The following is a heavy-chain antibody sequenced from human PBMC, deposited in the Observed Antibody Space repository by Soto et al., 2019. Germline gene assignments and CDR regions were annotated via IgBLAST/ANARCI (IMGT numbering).Heavy chain of an antibody. CDR3: AREGSSWYIFERYFDY. D-gene: IGHD6-13*01. CDR2: INPNSGGT. J-gene: IGHJ4*02. CDR1: GYTFTGYY. V-gene: IGHV1-2*04. Sequence: ASVKVSCKASGYTFTGYYMHWVRQAPGQGLEWMGWINPNSGGTNYAQKFQGWVTMTRDTSISTAYMELSRLRSDDTAVYYCAREGSSWYIFERYFDYWGQGTLVTVSS.